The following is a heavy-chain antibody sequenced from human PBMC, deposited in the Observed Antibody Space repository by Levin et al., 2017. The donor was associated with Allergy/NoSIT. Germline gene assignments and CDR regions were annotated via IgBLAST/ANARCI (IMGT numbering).Heavy chain of an antibody. CDR2: INHSGST. CDR1: GGSFSGYY. V-gene: IGHV4-34*01. J-gene: IGHJ4*02. D-gene: IGHD3-10*01. CDR3: ARGPRQRHYHGSGASYYFDY. Sequence: PSETLSLTCAVYGGSFSGYYWSWIRQPPGKGLEWIGEINHSGSTNYNPSLKSRVTISVDTSKNQFSLKLSSVTAADTAVYYCARGPRQRHYHGSGASYYFDYWGQGTLVTVSS.